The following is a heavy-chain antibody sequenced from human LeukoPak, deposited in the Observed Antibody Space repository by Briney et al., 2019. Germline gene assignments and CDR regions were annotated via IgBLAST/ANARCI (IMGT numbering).Heavy chain of an antibody. CDR3: ARTSAVGGGIDY. D-gene: IGHD6-13*01. J-gene: IGHJ4*02. CDR2: IYHGGST. Sequence: PSETLSLTCTVSGYSISGGYYWGWIRQPPGKGLEWIGTIYHGGSTYYNPSLESRVTISLDTSKNHFSLNLTSVTAADTAVYYCARTSAVGGGIDYWGQGTLVTVSS. V-gene: IGHV4-38-2*02. CDR1: GYSISGGYY.